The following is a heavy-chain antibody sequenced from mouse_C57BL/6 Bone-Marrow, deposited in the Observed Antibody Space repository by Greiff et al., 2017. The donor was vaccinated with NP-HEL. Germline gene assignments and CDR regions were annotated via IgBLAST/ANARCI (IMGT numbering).Heavy chain of an antibody. Sequence: VQLQQPGAELVKPGASVKLSCKASGYTFTSYWMQWVKQRPGQGLEWIGEIDPSDSYTNYNQKFKGKATLTVDISSSTAYMQLSSLTSEDSAVYYCAREGEGMDYWGQGTSVTVSS. D-gene: IGHD3-3*01. V-gene: IGHV1-50*01. J-gene: IGHJ4*01. CDR3: AREGEGMDY. CDR2: IDPSDSYT. CDR1: GYTFTSYW.